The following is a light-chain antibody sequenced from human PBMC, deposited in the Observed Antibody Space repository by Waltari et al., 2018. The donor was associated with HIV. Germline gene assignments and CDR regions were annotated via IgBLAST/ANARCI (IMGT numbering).Light chain of an antibody. V-gene: IGKV3-20*01. CDR2: DAS. J-gene: IGKJ4*01. CDR1: QSLSSTY. CDR3: QQYRSTPRT. Sequence: ETVLTQSPGALSLSPAERAPLSCRASQSLSSTYLAWYQQKPGQPPRLLMYDASTRATGIPDRFSGSGSGTDFTLTISRLEPEDFAVYYCQQYRSTPRTFGGGTRVQIK.